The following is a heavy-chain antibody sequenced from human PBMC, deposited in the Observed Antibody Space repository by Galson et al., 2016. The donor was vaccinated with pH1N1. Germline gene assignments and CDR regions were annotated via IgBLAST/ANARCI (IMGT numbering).Heavy chain of an antibody. V-gene: IGHV1-69*06. CDR2: IVAIFGTT. CDR3: AIGYSYNNTDGFDL. D-gene: IGHD5-18*01. Sequence: SVKVSCKASGGIFNSFGISWVRQAPGQGLEWMGGIVAIFGTTKYAQKFQGRVTITADKSSSTVYMEVNRLTSQDTAVYYCAIGYSYNNTDGFDLWGQGTMVTVSS. CDR1: GGIFNSFG. J-gene: IGHJ3*01.